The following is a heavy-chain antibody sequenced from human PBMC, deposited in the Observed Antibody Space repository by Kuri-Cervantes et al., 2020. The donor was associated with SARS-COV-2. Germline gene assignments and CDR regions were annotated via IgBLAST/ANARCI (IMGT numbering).Heavy chain of an antibody. CDR3: ARHRWFDT. CDR2: INHSGST. Sequence: SETLSLTCAVYGGSFSGYYWSWIRQPPGKGLEWIGEINHSGSTNYNPSLKSRVTISVDTSKNQFSLKLSSVTDADTAVYYCARHRWFDTWGQGTLVTVSS. J-gene: IGHJ5*02. V-gene: IGHV4-34*01. D-gene: IGHD1-14*01. CDR1: GGSFSGYY.